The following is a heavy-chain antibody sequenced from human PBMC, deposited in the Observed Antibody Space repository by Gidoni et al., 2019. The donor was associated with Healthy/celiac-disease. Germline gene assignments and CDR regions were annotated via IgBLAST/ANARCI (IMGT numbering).Heavy chain of an antibody. J-gene: IGHJ4*02. CDR3: ARVLKVGTSAVTPFDY. D-gene: IGHD4-17*01. CDR1: GGSLSRGGYY. Sequence: QVQLQESGPGLVKPSQTLSLTCTFSGGSLSRGGYYWSWIRQHPGKGLEWIGYIYYSGSTYYNPSLKSRVTISVDTSKNQFSLKLSSVTAADTAVYYCARVLKVGTSAVTPFDYWGQGTLVTVSS. V-gene: IGHV4-31*03. CDR2: IYYSGST.